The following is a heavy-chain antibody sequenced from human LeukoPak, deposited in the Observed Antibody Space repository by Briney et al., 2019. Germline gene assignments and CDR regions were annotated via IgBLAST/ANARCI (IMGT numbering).Heavy chain of an antibody. CDR2: ISTDGRDI. V-gene: IGHV3-30*04. CDR1: GFTFSRYP. CDR3: ARDAQISAAAYYFDY. J-gene: IGHJ4*02. D-gene: IGHD6-13*01. Sequence: GGSLRLSCAASGFTFSRYPMHWVRQAPGKGLEWVTVISTDGRDIKYADSVKGRFTISRDSSKNTVSLQMSSLRDDDTAVYYCARDAQISAAAYYFDYWGQGTLVTVSS.